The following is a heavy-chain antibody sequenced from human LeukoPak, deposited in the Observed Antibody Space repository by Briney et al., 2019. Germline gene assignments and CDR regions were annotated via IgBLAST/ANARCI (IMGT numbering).Heavy chain of an antibody. CDR3: ARIMGSGSYYPNYYYYYMDV. CDR2: IYTSGST. J-gene: IGHJ6*03. V-gene: IGHV4-61*02. Sequence: TLSLTCTVSGGSINSGTYYWTWIRQPAGKRLEWIGRIYTSGSTNYKPSLKSRVTISVDTSKNQFSLKLSSVTAADTAVYYCARIMGSGSYYPNYYYYYMDVWGKGTTVTVSS. D-gene: IGHD3-10*01. CDR1: GGSINSGTYY.